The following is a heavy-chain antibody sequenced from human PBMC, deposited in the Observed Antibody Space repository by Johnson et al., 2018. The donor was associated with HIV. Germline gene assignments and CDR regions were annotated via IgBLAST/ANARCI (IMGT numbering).Heavy chain of an antibody. V-gene: IGHV3-15*05. Sequence: VQLVESGGGSVKPGDSLRLSCAASGFTFSDVWMTWVRQAPGRGLEWLGRIKSKTDGGTTDYAAPVKGRFTISIDDSQNTLYLQMTSLIAEDTALYSCARARQRWLPNEGFDIWGPGTMVTVSS. J-gene: IGHJ3*02. D-gene: IGHD6-19*01. CDR3: ARARQRWLPNEGFDI. CDR1: GFTFSDVW. CDR2: IKSKTDGGTT.